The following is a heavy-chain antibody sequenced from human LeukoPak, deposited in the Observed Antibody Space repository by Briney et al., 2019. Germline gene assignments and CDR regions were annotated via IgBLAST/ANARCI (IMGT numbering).Heavy chain of an antibody. Sequence: SETLSLTCTVSGYSISSGYYWGWIRQPPGKGLEWIGYIYYSGSTNYNPSLKSRVTISVDTSKNQFSLKLSSVTAADTAVYYCARWQTYYYDSSGYYSEGGYFDYWGQGTLVTVSS. CDR3: ARWQTYYYDSSGYYSEGGYFDY. J-gene: IGHJ4*02. V-gene: IGHV4-38-2*02. CDR1: GYSISSGYY. CDR2: IYYSGST. D-gene: IGHD3-22*01.